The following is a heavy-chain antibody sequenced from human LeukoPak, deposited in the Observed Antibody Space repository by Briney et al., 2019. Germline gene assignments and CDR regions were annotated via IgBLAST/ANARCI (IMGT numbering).Heavy chain of an antibody. D-gene: IGHD3-22*01. J-gene: IGHJ6*03. CDR2: INPNSGGT. CDR1: GYTFTGYY. V-gene: IGHV1-2*02. CDR3: ARAYYYDSSGYYYLHYYYMDV. Sequence: ASVKVSCKASGYTFTGYYMHWVRQAPGQGLEWMGWINPNSGGTNYAQKFQGRVTMTRDTSISTAYMELSRLRSDDTAVYYCARAYYYDSSGYYYLHYYYMDVWGKGTTVTVSS.